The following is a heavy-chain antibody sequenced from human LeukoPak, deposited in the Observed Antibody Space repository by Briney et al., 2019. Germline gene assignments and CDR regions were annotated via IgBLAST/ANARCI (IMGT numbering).Heavy chain of an antibody. J-gene: IGHJ4*02. D-gene: IGHD3-10*01. CDR2: LNTGGNST. CDR1: GFNFSNYC. CDR3: TREGAYDSGTYGAGDY. Sequence: GGSLRLSCTASGFNFSNYCMHWARQAPGKGLVWVSHLNTGGNSTIYADSVKGGFIISRDNAKSTLYLQMNSLRADDTGVYYCTREGAYDSGTYGAGDYWGQGTLVTVSS. V-gene: IGHV3-74*01.